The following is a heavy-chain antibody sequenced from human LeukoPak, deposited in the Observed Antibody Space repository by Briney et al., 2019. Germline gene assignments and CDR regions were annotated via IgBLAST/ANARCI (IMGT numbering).Heavy chain of an antibody. V-gene: IGHV4-59*01. D-gene: IGHD3-10*01. J-gene: IGHJ4*02. CDR1: GGSISSFY. Sequence: SETLSLTCSVSGGSISSFYWSWIRQPPGKGLEWIGYIYYSGSTNYNPSVKSRVTISVDTSKNQFSLKLSSVAAADTAVYYCARGSGSFGYWGQGTLDTVSS. CDR3: ARGSGSFGY. CDR2: IYYSGST.